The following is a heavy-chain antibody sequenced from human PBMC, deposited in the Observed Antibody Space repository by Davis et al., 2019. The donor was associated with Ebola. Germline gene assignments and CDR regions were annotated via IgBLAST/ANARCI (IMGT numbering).Heavy chain of an antibody. CDR3: ARAPNYDVLTGTSSYYFDY. V-gene: IGHV1-18*04. J-gene: IGHJ4*02. CDR1: GYTFTSYG. Sequence: ASVKVSCKSSGYTFTSYGLAWVRQAPGLGLEWMGWIGGFNTNTNFAQKFQGRVTVSKDTSTNTAYMDLRSLTSDDTAIYYCARAPNYDVLTGTSSYYFDYWGQGTLVTVSS. CDR2: IGGFNTNT. D-gene: IGHD3-9*01.